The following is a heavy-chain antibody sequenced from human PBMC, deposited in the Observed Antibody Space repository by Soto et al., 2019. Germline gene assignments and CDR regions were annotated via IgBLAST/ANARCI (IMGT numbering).Heavy chain of an antibody. CDR3: ARNPEDDFWSGSLDV. CDR2: NYYSGST. J-gene: IGHJ6*04. V-gene: IGHV4-59*01. CDR1: GGSISSYY. D-gene: IGHD3-3*01. Sequence: PSETLSLTCTVSGGSISSYYWSWIRQPPGKGLEWIGYNYYSGSTNYNPSLKSRVTISVDTSKNQFSLKLSSVTAADTAVYYCARNPEDDFWSGSLDVWGKGTTVTVSS.